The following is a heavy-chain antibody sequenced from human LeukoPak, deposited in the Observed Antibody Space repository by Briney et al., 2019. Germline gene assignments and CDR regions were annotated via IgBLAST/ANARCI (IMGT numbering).Heavy chain of an antibody. Sequence: GGSLRLSCVASGFTVSRDGMNWVRQAPGKGLEWLSYISSSGSTIYYADSVKGRFTISRDNAKNSLYLQMNNLRAEDTAVYYCARDANGDYDGDYFDYWGQGTLVTVSS. CDR2: ISSSGSTI. J-gene: IGHJ4*02. V-gene: IGHV3-48*01. D-gene: IGHD4-17*01. CDR1: GFTVSRDG. CDR3: ARDANGDYDGDYFDY.